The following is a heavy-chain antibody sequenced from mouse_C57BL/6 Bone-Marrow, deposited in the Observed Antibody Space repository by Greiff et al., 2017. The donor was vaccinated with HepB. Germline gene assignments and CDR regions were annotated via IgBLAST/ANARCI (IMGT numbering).Heavy chain of an antibody. Sequence: QVHVKQSGAELAKPGASVKLSCKASGYTFTSYWIHWVKQRPGQGLEWIGYINPSSGYTKYNQKFKDKATLTADKSSSTAYMQLSSLTYEDSAVYYCARDDGYYGGAMDYWGQGTSVTVSS. J-gene: IGHJ4*01. CDR2: INPSSGYT. D-gene: IGHD2-3*01. V-gene: IGHV1-7*01. CDR3: ARDDGYYGGAMDY. CDR1: GYTFTSYW.